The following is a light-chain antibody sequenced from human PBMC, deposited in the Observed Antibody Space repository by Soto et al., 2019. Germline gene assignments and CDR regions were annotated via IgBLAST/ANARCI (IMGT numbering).Light chain of an antibody. V-gene: IGKV3-20*01. CDR3: QQYTSTPIT. CDR1: QSVSSSY. J-gene: IGKJ5*01. CDR2: GAS. Sequence: EIVLTQSPGTLSLSPGERATVSCRSSQSVSSSYLAWYQQKPGQAPRLLIYGASSRATGISDRFSGSGSGTDFTLTISRLEPEDYAVYYCQQYTSTPITFGQGTRLEIK.